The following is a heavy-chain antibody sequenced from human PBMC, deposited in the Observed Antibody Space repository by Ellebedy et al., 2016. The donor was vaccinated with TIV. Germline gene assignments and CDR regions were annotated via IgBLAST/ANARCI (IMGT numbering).Heavy chain of an antibody. CDR3: VRIQTNWYFNL. Sequence: PGGSLRLSCTASGFTFSNNAMSWVRQAPGKGLEWISAITNSGTSTYYADSVKGRFTISRDNSKNTLYLQLNSLRAEDTALFYCVRIQTNWYFNLWGRGTLVTVSS. J-gene: IGHJ2*01. D-gene: IGHD1-1*01. V-gene: IGHV3-23*01. CDR1: GFTFSNNA. CDR2: ITNSGTST.